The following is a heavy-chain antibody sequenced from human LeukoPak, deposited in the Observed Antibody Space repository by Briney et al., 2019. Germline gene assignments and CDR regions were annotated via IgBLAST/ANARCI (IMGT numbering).Heavy chain of an antibody. CDR2: IYHSGST. J-gene: IGHJ4*02. CDR1: GYSISSGYY. V-gene: IGHV4-38-2*02. Sequence: PSETLSLTCTVSGYSISSGYYWGWIRQPPGKGLEWVGSIYHSGSTYYNPSLKSRVTISVDTSKNQFSLKLSSVTAADTAVYYCARVETGIFRRFSYFDYWGQGTLVAVSS. CDR3: ARVETGIFRRFSYFDY. D-gene: IGHD2-15*01.